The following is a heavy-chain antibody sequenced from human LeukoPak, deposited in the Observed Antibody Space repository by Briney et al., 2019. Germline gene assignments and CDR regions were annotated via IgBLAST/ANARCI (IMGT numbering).Heavy chain of an antibody. CDR3: ARHGYSSSWYLGSGFGY. CDR1: GGSISGSSYF. CDR2: IYYSGST. V-gene: IGHV4-39*01. Sequence: PSETLSLTCTVSGGSISGSSYFWGWIRQPPGKGLEWIGSIYYSGSTYYNASLKSRVTISVDTSKNQFSLKLSSVTAADTAVYYCARHGYSSSWYLGSGFGYWSQGTLVTVSS. D-gene: IGHD6-13*01. J-gene: IGHJ4*02.